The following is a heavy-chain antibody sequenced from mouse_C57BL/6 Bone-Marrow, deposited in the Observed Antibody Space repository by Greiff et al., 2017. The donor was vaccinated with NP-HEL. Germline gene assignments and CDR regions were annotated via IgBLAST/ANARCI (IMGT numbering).Heavy chain of an antibody. CDR1: GYTFTSYW. Sequence: VQLQQPGAELVRPGSSVKLSCKASGYTFTSYWMHWVKQRPIQGLEWIGNIDPSDSETHYNQKFKDKATLTVDKSSSTAYMQLSSLTSEDSAVYYCARSALIYYSYFDYWGQGTTLTVSS. D-gene: IGHD1-1*01. J-gene: IGHJ2*01. CDR3: ARSALIYYSYFDY. V-gene: IGHV1-52*01. CDR2: IDPSDSET.